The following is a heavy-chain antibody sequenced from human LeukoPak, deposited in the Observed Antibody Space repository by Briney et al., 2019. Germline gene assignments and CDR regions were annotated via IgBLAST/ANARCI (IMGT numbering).Heavy chain of an antibody. V-gene: IGHV3-23*01. CDR2: ISASGGST. CDR1: GFTFSSYA. Sequence: GGSLRLSCAASGFTFSSYAMSWVRQAPGNGLEWVSSISASGGSTYYADSVKGRFTISRDNSMDTRYLQMNSLRAEDTAVYYCAKRGYYYDSSAYYYFDYWGQGTLVTVSS. CDR3: AKRGYYYDSSAYYYFDY. J-gene: IGHJ4*02. D-gene: IGHD3-22*01.